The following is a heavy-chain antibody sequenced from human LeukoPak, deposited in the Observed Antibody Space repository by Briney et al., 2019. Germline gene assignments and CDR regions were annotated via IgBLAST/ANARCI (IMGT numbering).Heavy chain of an antibody. CDR1: GFTVSSNY. CDR2: IYSGGST. CDR3: AKGQRYSSSWFDY. D-gene: IGHD6-13*01. Sequence: GGSLRLSCAASGFTVSSNYISWVRQAPGKGLEWVSVIYSGGSTYYADSVKGRFTISRDNSKNTLYLQMNSLRAEDTAVYYCAKGQRYSSSWFDYWGQGTLVTVSS. J-gene: IGHJ4*02. V-gene: IGHV3-53*01.